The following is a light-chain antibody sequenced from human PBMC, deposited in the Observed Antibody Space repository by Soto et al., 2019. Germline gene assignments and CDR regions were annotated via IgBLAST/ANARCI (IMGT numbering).Light chain of an antibody. CDR3: AAWDDSLNGYV. V-gene: IGLV1-44*01. CDR2: SNN. CDR1: SSNIGSNT. J-gene: IGLJ1*01. Sequence: QSVLTQPPSASGTPGQRVTIFCSGSSSNIGSNTVNWYQQLPGTAPKLLIYSNNQRPSGVPDRFSGSKSGTSASLAISGLQSEDEADYYCAAWDDSLNGYVLGAGTKLTVL.